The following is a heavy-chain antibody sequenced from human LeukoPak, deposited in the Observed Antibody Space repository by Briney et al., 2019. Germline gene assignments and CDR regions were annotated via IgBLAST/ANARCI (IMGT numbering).Heavy chain of an antibody. D-gene: IGHD3-22*01. Sequence: GASVKVSCKASGYTFTSYYMHWVRQAPGQGLEWMGIINPSGGSTSYAQKFQGRVTMTRDMSTSTVYMELSSLGSEDTAVYYCAREFGDYDSSGPSGYWGQGTLVTVSS. CDR1: GYTFTSYY. V-gene: IGHV1-46*01. CDR3: AREFGDYDSSGPSGY. J-gene: IGHJ4*02. CDR2: INPSGGST.